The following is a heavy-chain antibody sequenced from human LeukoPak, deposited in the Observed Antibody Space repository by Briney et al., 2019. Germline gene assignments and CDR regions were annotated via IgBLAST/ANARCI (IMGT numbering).Heavy chain of an antibody. CDR3: ARARSPTMRGAFDI. D-gene: IGHD3-22*01. J-gene: IGHJ3*02. Sequence: SETLSLTCAVYGGSFSSYYWSWIRQPAGKGLEWIGRIYTSGSTNYNPSLKSRVTMSVDTSKNQFSLKLSSVAAADTAVYYCARARSPTMRGAFDIWGQGTMVTVSS. CDR1: GGSFSSYY. V-gene: IGHV4-59*10. CDR2: IYTSGST.